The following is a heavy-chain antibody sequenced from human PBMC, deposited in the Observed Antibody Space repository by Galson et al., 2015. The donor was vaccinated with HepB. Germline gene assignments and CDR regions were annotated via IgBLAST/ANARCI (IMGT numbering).Heavy chain of an antibody. J-gene: IGHJ6*03. D-gene: IGHD2-2*01. V-gene: IGHV1-2*06. CDR2: INPKSGGT. Sequence: SLKVSCKASGYTFTAYSMNWVRQAPGQGLEWMGRINPKSGGTNYAQKFQGRVTMTRDTSITTAYMELSRLRSDDTAVYYCARGYCSSTSCYGPGFPMDVWGKGTTVTVSS. CDR3: ARGYCSSTSCYGPGFPMDV. CDR1: GYTFTAYS.